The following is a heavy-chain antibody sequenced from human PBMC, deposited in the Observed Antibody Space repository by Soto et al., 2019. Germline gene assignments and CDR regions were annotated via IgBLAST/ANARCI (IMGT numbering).Heavy chain of an antibody. V-gene: IGHV1-18*01. J-gene: IGHJ4*02. D-gene: IGHD5-12*01. CDR2: ISTYNGNT. Sequence: QVQLVQSGAEVKKPGASVKVSCKASGYTFINYGISWVRQAPGQGLEWMGWISTYNGNTNYAQKLQGRVTMTTDTSTSXAXMELRSLRSDDTAVYYCGRVSGSGYYSWGYWGQGTLVTVSS. CDR1: GYTFINYG. CDR3: GRVSGSGYYSWGY.